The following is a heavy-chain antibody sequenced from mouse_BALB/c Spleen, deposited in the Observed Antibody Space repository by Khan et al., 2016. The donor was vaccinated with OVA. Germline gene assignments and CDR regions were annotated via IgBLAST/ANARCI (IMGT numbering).Heavy chain of an antibody. V-gene: IGHV2-6-7*01. CDR2: IWGDGST. CDR1: GFSLTGYG. CDR3: VYIYYDYDDAMDH. J-gene: IGHJ4*01. D-gene: IGHD2-4*01. Sequence: VQLQESGPGLVAPSQSLSITCTVSGFSLTGYGVNWVRQPPGKGLEWLGMIWGDGSTDYNSALKPRLSIRKYNSKTQVFLQMNSLPTDDTAMYYCVYIYYDYDDAMDHWGQGTSVTVSS.